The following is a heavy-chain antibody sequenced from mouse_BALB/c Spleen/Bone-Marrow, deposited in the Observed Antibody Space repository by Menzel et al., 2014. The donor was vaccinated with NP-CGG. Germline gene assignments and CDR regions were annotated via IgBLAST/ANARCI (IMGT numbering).Heavy chain of an antibody. J-gene: IGHJ3*01. CDR1: GHSFTGYN. V-gene: IGHV1-39*01. D-gene: IGHD2-14*01. Sequence: HLVESGPELEKPGASVKISCKASGHSFTGYNMNWVKQSHGKRLEWIGNIDPYYGTTTFNQKFKDKATLTVDKSSSTAYMQLKSLTSEDSAVYYCTRSRAYFRDWFAYWGQGTLVTVSA. CDR3: TRSRAYFRDWFAY. CDR2: IDPYYGTT.